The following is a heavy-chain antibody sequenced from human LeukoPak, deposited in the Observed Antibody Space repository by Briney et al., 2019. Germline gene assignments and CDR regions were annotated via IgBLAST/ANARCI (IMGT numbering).Heavy chain of an antibody. CDR3: ARTYSSSWYSYYYMDV. CDR2: IKQDGSEK. CDR1: GFTFSSYE. D-gene: IGHD6-13*01. V-gene: IGHV3-7*03. Sequence: PGGSLRLACAASGFTFSSYEMNWVRQAPGKGLEWVANIKQDGSEKYYVDSVKGRFTISRDNSKNTLYLRMNSLRSEDTAVYYCARTYSSSWYSYYYMDVWGKGTTVTISS. J-gene: IGHJ6*03.